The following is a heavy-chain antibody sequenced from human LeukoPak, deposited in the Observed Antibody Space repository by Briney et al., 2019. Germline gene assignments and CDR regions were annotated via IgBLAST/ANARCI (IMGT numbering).Heavy chain of an antibody. CDR2: ISGSGGST. Sequence: GASLRLSCEACKYTFTGYSMSWVCQALGARLERDSAISGSGGSTYYAESVKGRFTISRDNSKNTLYLQMNSLRAEDTAVYYCAKDPLVSRQEYFDYWGKGTLVSVS. V-gene: IGHV3-23*01. J-gene: IGHJ4*02. D-gene: IGHD6-6*01. CDR1: KYTFTGYS. CDR3: AKDPLVSRQEYFDY.